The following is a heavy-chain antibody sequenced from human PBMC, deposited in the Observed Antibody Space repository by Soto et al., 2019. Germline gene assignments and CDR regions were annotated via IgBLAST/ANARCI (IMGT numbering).Heavy chain of an antibody. CDR3: AKSMGLYYYDSSGYKSQFDY. CDR1: GFTFSSYG. Sequence: GSLRLSCAASGFTFSSYGMHWVRQAPGKGLEWVAVISYDGSNKYYADSVKGRFTISRDNSKNTLYLQMNSLRAEDTAVYYCAKSMGLYYYDSSGYKSQFDYWGQGTLVTVSS. J-gene: IGHJ4*02. D-gene: IGHD3-22*01. CDR2: ISYDGSNK. V-gene: IGHV3-30*18.